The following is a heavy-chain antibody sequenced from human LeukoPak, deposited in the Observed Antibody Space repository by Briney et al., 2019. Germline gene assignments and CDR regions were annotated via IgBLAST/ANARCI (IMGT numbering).Heavy chain of an antibody. J-gene: IGHJ4*02. CDR3: AREGTSWDNWNYFDY. Sequence: ASVKVSCKASGYTFTSYGISWVRQAPGQGLEWMGWISAYNGNTNYAQKLQGRVTMTTDTSTSTAYMELRSLRSDDTAVYYCAREGTSWDNWNYFDYWGQGTLVTVSS. CDR2: ISAYNGNT. CDR1: GYTFTSYG. D-gene: IGHD1-20*01. V-gene: IGHV1-18*01.